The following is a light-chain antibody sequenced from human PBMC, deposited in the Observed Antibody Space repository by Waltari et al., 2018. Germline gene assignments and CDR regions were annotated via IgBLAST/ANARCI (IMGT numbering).Light chain of an antibody. CDR1: QTISSW. J-gene: IGKJ3*01. V-gene: IGKV1-5*03. Sequence: DIQMTQSPSTLSASVGDRVTTTCRASQTISSWLAWYQQTPGKPPKLLIYKASSLESGVPSTFSGSGSVTEFTLTISSLQPDDFATYYCQQYDSYPFTFGPGTRVDIK. CDR2: KAS. CDR3: QQYDSYPFT.